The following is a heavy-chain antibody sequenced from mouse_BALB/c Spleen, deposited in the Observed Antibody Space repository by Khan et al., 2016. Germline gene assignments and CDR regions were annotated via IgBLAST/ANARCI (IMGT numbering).Heavy chain of an antibody. CDR3: ASPLLRLKDWFAY. CDR2: IWAGGST. Sequence: VQLQESGPGLVAPSQSLSITCTVSGFSLANYGVHWVRQPPGKGLEWLGVIWAGGSTNYNSALMSRLSISKDNSKSQVFLKMNSLQTDDKAMYYWASPLLRLKDWFAYWGQGTLVTVS. CDR1: GFSLANYG. J-gene: IGHJ3*01. D-gene: IGHD1-1*01. V-gene: IGHV2-9*02.